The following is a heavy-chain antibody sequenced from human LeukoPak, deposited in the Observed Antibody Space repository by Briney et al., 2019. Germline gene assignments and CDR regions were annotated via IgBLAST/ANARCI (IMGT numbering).Heavy chain of an antibody. V-gene: IGHV3-21*01. CDR3: AMDSYGPDDY. CDR1: GFTFNSYT. D-gene: IGHD5-18*01. CDR2: ISTSSSYI. J-gene: IGHJ4*02. Sequence: GGSLRLSCAASGFTFNSYTMNWVRQAPGKGLEWVSSISTSSSYIFYADSVKGRFTISRDNAKNSLYLQMNSLRGEDTGVYYCAMDSYGPDDYWGQGTLVTVSS.